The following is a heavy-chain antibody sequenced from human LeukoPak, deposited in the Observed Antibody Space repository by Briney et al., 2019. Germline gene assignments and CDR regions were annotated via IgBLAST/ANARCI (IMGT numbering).Heavy chain of an antibody. Sequence: SETPSLTCAVYGGSFSGHYWTWIRQPPGKGLQWIGEVNDRGSTNYNPSLKSRLTISEDKSKKQFSLRLPSVTAADTAVYYCARGVVSGRSGDYYYYMDVWGKGTTVTVFS. CDR1: GGSFSGHY. J-gene: IGHJ6*03. V-gene: IGHV4-34*01. CDR3: ARGVVSGRSGDYYYYMDV. CDR2: VNDRGST. D-gene: IGHD1-14*01.